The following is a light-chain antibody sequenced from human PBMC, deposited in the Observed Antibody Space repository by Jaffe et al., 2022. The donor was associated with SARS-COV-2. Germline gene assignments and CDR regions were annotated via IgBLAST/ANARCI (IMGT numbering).Light chain of an antibody. CDR1: ESISNW. CDR2: KAS. Sequence: DIQMTQSPSTLSASVGDRVTITCRASESISNWVAWYQQKPGKAPKLLISKASSLEGGVPSRFSGSGSGTEFTLAISSLQADDSATYYCQQYNGYSRTFGRGTKVEIK. J-gene: IGKJ1*01. CDR3: QQYNGYSRT. V-gene: IGKV1-5*03.